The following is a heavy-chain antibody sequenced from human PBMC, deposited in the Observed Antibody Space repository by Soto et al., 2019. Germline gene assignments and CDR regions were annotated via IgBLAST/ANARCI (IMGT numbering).Heavy chain of an antibody. Sequence: SETLSLTCAVYGGSFSGYYWSWIRQPPGKGLEWIGEINHSGSTNYNPSLKSRVTTSVDTSKNQFSLKLSSVTAADTAVYYCARGDYGSGRVYYYYYYGMDVWGQGTTVTVSS. D-gene: IGHD3-10*01. CDR1: GGSFSGYY. CDR2: INHSGST. CDR3: ARGDYGSGRVYYYYYYGMDV. V-gene: IGHV4-34*01. J-gene: IGHJ6*02.